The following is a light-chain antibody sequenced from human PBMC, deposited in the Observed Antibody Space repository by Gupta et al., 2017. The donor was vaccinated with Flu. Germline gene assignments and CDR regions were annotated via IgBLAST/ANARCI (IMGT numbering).Light chain of an antibody. Sequence: DIQMPQAPSSLSASVGDRVTITCRASQGISSYLNWYQQKPGKAPKLLIYAASSLQSGVPSRFSGSGSGTDFTLTISSLQPEDFATYDCQQSYSNPLTFGGGTKVEIK. CDR2: AAS. J-gene: IGKJ4*01. CDR3: QQSYSNPLT. CDR1: QGISSY. V-gene: IGKV1-39*01.